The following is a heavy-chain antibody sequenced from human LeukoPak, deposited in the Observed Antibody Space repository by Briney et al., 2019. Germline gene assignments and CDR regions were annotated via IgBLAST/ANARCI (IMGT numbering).Heavy chain of an antibody. V-gene: IGHV3-48*04. CDR1: GFTFSGYS. D-gene: IGHD1-26*01. J-gene: IGHJ4*02. Sequence: GGSLRLSCAASGFTFSGYSMNWVRQAPGKGLEWVSYISSSSSTIYYADSVKGRFTISRDNAKNSLYLQMNTLRAEDTAVYYCARAVGAFDYWGQGTLVTVSS. CDR3: ARAVGAFDY. CDR2: ISSSSSTI.